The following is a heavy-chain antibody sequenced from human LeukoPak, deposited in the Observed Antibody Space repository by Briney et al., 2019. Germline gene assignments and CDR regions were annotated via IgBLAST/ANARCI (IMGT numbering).Heavy chain of an antibody. D-gene: IGHD6-13*01. CDR3: AKDRSSSARED. CDR2: ISGYNGNT. CDR1: GFTFTSYG. Sequence: GASVKVSCKTSGFTFTSYGISWVRQAPGQGLEWVGWISGYNGNTNYAQKFRDRLTMTTDTSTTTAYMELRSLRSDGTAVYHCAKDRSSSAREDWGQGTLVTVSS. J-gene: IGHJ4*02. V-gene: IGHV1-18*01.